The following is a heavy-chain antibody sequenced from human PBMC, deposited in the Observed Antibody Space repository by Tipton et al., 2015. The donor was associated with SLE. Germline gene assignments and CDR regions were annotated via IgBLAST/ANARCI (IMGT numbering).Heavy chain of an antibody. Sequence: TLSLTCTVSGGSISSYYWSWIRQPAGEGLEWIGYIYYSGSTNYNPPLKSRVTLSVDTSKNQFSLKLSSVTAADTAVYYCARDYRAAARSRYGMDVWGQGTTVTVSS. J-gene: IGHJ6*02. D-gene: IGHD6-13*01. CDR2: IYYSGST. CDR3: ARDYRAAARSRYGMDV. CDR1: GGSISSYY. V-gene: IGHV4-59*01.